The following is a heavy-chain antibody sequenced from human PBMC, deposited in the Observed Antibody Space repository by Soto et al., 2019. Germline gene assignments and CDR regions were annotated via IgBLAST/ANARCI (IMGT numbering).Heavy chain of an antibody. CDR2: IYYSGST. J-gene: IGHJ4*02. V-gene: IGHV4-39*01. Sequence: SETLSLTCPVAGGSISSSSYYWGWIRQPPGKGLEWIGSIYYSGSTYYNPSLKSRVTISVDTSKNQFSLKLSSVTAADTAVYYCARHTPAISISDHWGQGTLVTVSS. CDR1: GGSISSSSYY. CDR3: ARHTPAISISDH. D-gene: IGHD2-15*01.